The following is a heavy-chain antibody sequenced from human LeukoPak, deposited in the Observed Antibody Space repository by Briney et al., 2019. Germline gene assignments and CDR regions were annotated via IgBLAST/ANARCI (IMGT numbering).Heavy chain of an antibody. D-gene: IGHD6-25*01. Sequence: PGGSLRFSCAASGLILSSKSMTWFRKAPGKGLEWVSYISYGSGTIYYADSVKGRFTISRDNAKNSLYLQMNSLRDEDTAVYYCARDFSPGQRFYFDYWGQGTLVTVSS. CDR3: ARDFSPGQRFYFDY. CDR1: GLILSSKS. CDR2: ISYGSGTI. V-gene: IGHV3-48*02. J-gene: IGHJ4*02.